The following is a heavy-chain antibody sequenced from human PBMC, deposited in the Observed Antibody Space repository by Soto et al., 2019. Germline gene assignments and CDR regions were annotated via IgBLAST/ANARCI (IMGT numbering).Heavy chain of an antibody. CDR1: GFTFSNYV. V-gene: IGHV3-30*18. CDR2: RSYESSGK. Sequence: PGGSLRLACAAAGFTFSNYVMQWGRQAPGKGPEWVAVRSYESSGKFYADSEGRFTISRDNSKNTLYLQMNSLRAEDTAVYYCTNGRRQQPPLDWGQGTLVTVSS. CDR3: TNGRRQQPPLD. D-gene: IGHD6-13*01. J-gene: IGHJ4*02.